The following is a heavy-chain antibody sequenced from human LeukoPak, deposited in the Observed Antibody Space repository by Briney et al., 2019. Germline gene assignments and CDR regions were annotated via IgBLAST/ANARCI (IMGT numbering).Heavy chain of an antibody. V-gene: IGHV3-23*01. J-gene: IGHJ4*02. D-gene: IGHD2-15*01. Sequence: GGSLRLSCVVSGITLSNYAMSWVRQAPGKGLEWVAGISDRGGSTNYADSVKGRFTISRDNPKNTLYLQMNSLRSEDTAVYFCAKRGVVIRAVLVVGFHKEAYYFDSWGQGALVTVSS. CDR1: GITLSNYA. CDR2: ISDRGGST. CDR3: AKRGVVIRAVLVVGFHKEAYYFDS.